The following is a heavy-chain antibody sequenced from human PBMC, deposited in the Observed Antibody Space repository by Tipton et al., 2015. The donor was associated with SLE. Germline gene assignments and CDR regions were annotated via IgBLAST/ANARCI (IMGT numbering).Heavy chain of an antibody. V-gene: IGHV4-61*02. D-gene: IGHD4-11*01. Sequence: TLSLTCTVSGGSSSSGGNYWSWIRQPAGQGLEWIGRASTTGSTTYNPSLKNRVTISVDTSKNHFSLVLSSVTAADTAVYYCARGGQSNSPNWFDPWGQGTLITVSS. J-gene: IGHJ5*02. CDR2: ASTTGST. CDR1: GGSSSSGGNY. CDR3: ARGGQSNSPNWFDP.